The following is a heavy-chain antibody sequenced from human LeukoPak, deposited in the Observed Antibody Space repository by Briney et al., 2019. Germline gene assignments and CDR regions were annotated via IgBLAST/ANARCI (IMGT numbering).Heavy chain of an antibody. CDR3: AREGSSGWHFDY. D-gene: IGHD6-19*01. CDR2: IKQDGSEK. CDR1: GFTFGSYW. J-gene: IGHJ4*02. V-gene: IGHV3-7*05. Sequence: PGGSLRLSCAASGFTFGSYWMSWVRQAPGKGLEWVANIKQDGSEKYYVDSVKGRFTISRDNAKNSLYLQMNSLRAEDTAVYYCAREGSSGWHFDYWGQGTLVTVSS.